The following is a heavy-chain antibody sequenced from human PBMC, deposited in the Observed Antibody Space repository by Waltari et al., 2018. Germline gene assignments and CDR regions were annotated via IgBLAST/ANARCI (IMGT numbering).Heavy chain of an antibody. CDR2: ISDSGST. CDR3: ARTLGAAAGKFDY. Sequence: QVQLQESGPGLVKPSETLSLTCTVSGTSISYYYWTWIRQPPGKGLEWIGYISDSGSTSYNPALKCRVTISGDTSKNHFSLKLSSVTAADTAVYYCARTLGAAAGKFDYWGQGTLVTVSS. CDR1: GTSISYYY. V-gene: IGHV4-59*01. D-gene: IGHD6-13*01. J-gene: IGHJ4*02.